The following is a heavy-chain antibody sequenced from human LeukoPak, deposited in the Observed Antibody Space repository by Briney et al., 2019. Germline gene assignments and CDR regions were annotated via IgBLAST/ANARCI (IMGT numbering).Heavy chain of an antibody. CDR3: ARVLIRGGEIDY. V-gene: IGHV5-51*01. CDR1: GYSFTTYW. J-gene: IGHJ4*02. D-gene: IGHD2-21*01. Sequence: GESLKISCKSSGYSFTTYWIAWVRQMPGKGLEWMGIIYPGDSDTRYSPSFQGQVTISADKSISTAYLQWTSLKASDSAMYYCARVLIRGGEIDYWGQGTLVTVSS. CDR2: IYPGDSDT.